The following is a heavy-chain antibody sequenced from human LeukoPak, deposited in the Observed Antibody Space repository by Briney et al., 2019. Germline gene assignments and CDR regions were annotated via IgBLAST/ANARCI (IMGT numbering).Heavy chain of an antibody. V-gene: IGHV3-53*01. Sequence: GGSLRLSCAASGFTVSSNYMSWVRQAPGKGLEWVSVIYSGGSAYYADSVKGRYTISRDNSKNTLYLQMNSLRAEDTAVYYCAREWERDWGQGTLVTVSS. CDR2: IYSGGSA. CDR3: AREWERD. CDR1: GFTVSSNY. J-gene: IGHJ4*02. D-gene: IGHD1-26*01.